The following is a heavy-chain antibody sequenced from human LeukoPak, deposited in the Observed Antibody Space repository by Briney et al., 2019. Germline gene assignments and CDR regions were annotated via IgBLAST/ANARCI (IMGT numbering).Heavy chain of an antibody. D-gene: IGHD6-19*01. J-gene: IGHJ4*02. CDR3: AKRHVDSSGWYAIDY. CDR2: ISGSGGST. V-gene: IGHV3-23*01. Sequence: GGSLRLSCAASGFTFSSYGMSWVRQAPGKGLEWVSAISGSGGSTYYADSVKGRFTISRDNSKNTLYLQMNSLRAEDTAVYYCAKRHVDSSGWYAIDYWGQGTLVTVSS. CDR1: GFTFSSYG.